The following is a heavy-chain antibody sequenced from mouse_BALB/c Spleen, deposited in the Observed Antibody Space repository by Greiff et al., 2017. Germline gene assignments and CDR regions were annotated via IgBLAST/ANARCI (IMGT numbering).Heavy chain of an antibody. Sequence: DVMLVESGGGLVQPGGSLKLSCAASGFTFSSYTMSWVRQTPEKRLEWVAYISNGGGSTYYPDTVKGRFTISRDNAKNTLYLQMSSLKSEDTAMYYCARHGEDYYGSRGAWFAYWGQGTLVTVSA. CDR1: GFTFSSYT. CDR2: ISNGGGST. CDR3: ARHGEDYYGSRGAWFAY. D-gene: IGHD1-1*01. V-gene: IGHV5-12-2*01. J-gene: IGHJ3*01.